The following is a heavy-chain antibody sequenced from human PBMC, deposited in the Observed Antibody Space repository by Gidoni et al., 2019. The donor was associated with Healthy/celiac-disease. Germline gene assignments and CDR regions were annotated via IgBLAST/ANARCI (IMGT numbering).Heavy chain of an antibody. D-gene: IGHD2-15*01. CDR2: IIGMCGST. V-gene: IGHV3-23*01. J-gene: IGHJ1*01. CDR1: GFTFSRDA. Sequence: EVQLLESGGGLVQAGGSLRRTCADSGFTFSRDAMSWVREAPGKGLDWVSAIIGMCGSTYYVDSVKGRFTISRDNSKNTLYLQMNSLRAEDTALYYCAKAGPYCSGGSCYSSYFQHWGQGTLVTVSS. CDR3: AKAGPYCSGGSCYSSYFQH.